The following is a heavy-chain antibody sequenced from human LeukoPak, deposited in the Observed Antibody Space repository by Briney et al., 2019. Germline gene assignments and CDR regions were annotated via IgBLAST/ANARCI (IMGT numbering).Heavy chain of an antibody. CDR2: ISGGGDIT. CDR1: GFNLANHA. CDR3: AKTYGGNSG. D-gene: IGHD4-23*01. J-gene: IGHJ4*02. V-gene: IGHV3-23*01. Sequence: PGGSLRLSCAASGFNLANHAMSWVRQTAGKGLEWVSAISGGGDITYYADSVKGRFTISRDNSKDTLFLQMHSLRPGDTAVYYCAKTYGGNSGWGQGTLVTVSS.